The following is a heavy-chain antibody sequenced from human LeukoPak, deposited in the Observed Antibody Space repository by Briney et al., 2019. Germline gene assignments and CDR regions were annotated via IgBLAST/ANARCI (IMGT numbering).Heavy chain of an antibody. Sequence: SETLSLTCTVSGGSISSGSYYWSWIRQPAGKGLEWIGRIYTSGSTNYNPSLKSRVTISVDTSKHQFSLKLSSVTAADTAVDYCASGMYYDFWSGYTLDYWGQGTLVTVSS. CDR2: IYTSGST. D-gene: IGHD3-3*01. J-gene: IGHJ4*02. V-gene: IGHV4-61*02. CDR1: GGSISSGSYY. CDR3: ASGMYYDFWSGYTLDY.